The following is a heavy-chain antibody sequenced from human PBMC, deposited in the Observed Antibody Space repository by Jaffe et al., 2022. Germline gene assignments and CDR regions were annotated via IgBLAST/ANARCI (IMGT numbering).Heavy chain of an antibody. CDR2: INSDGSST. D-gene: IGHD5-12*01. V-gene: IGHV3-74*01. CDR1: GFTFSSYW. Sequence: EVQLVESGGGLVQPGGSLRLSCAASGFTFSSYWMHWVRQAPGKGLVWVSRINSDGSSTSYADSVKGRFTISRDNAKNTLYLQMNSLRAEDTAVYYCARDRRRDGYNRRGNYFDYWGQGTLVTVSS. CDR3: ARDRRRDGYNRRGNYFDY. J-gene: IGHJ4*02.